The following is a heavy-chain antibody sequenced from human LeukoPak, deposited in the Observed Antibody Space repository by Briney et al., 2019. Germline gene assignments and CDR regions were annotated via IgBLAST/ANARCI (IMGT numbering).Heavy chain of an antibody. D-gene: IGHD2-8*01. CDR3: AREASPIGYCTNGVCYPFDY. V-gene: IGHV1-2*02. CDR2: INPNSGGT. CDR1: GYTFTGYY. Sequence: GASVKVSCKASGYTFTGYYMHWVRQAPGQGLEWMGWINPNSGGTNYAQKFQGRVTMTRDTSISTAYMELSRLRSDDTAVYYCAREASPIGYCTNGVCYPFDYWGQGTLVTVSS. J-gene: IGHJ4*02.